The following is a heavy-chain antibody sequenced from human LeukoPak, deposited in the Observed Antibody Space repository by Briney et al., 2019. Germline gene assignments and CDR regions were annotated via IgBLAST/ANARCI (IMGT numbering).Heavy chain of an antibody. J-gene: IGHJ4*02. Sequence: GGSLRLSCAASGFTFSSYAMSWVRHAPGKGLEWVSAISGSGGSTYYADSVKGRFTISRDNSKNTLYLQMNSLRAEDTAVYYCAKRDAVADFFDYWGQGTLVTVSS. D-gene: IGHD6-19*01. CDR2: ISGSGGST. CDR1: GFTFSSYA. CDR3: AKRDAVADFFDY. V-gene: IGHV3-23*01.